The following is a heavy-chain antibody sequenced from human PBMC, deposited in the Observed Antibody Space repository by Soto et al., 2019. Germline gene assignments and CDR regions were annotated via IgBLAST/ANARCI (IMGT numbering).Heavy chain of an antibody. V-gene: IGHV4-39*01. CDR2: IYYRGNT. CDR1: GDSINSDKYY. J-gene: IGHJ4*02. CDR3: ARQQGLVAVVYHFDY. D-gene: IGHD6-19*01. Sequence: SETLSLTCSVSGDSINSDKYYWGWIRQPPGKGLEWIGSIYYRGNTYYNPSLQTRVTISLDKSKSQFSLKLNSVTAADSAVYFCARQQGLVAVVYHFDYWGQGALVTVSS.